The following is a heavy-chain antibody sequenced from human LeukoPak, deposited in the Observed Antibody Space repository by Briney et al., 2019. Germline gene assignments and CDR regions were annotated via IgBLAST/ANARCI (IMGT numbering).Heavy chain of an antibody. D-gene: IGHD7-27*01. V-gene: IGHV1-8*01. CDR1: GYTFTSYD. CDR2: MSPNSGDT. J-gene: IGHJ4*02. Sequence: ASVKVSCKASGYTFTSYDFNWVRQATGQRPEWMGWMSPNSGDTGYAQKFQDRVTMTRNTSISTAHMGLSSLRSDDTAVYYCARGPPNWGYDYWGPGTLVTVSS. CDR3: ARGPPNWGYDY.